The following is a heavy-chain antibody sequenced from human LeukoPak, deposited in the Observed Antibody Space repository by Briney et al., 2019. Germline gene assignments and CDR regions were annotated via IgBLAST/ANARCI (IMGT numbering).Heavy chain of an antibody. D-gene: IGHD4-17*01. V-gene: IGHV3-9*01. CDR1: GFTFDDYA. Sequence: GRSLRLSCAASGFTFDDYAMHWVRQAPGKGLEWVSGISWNSRSIGYADSVKGRFTTSRDNAKNSLYLQMNSLRAEDTALYYCAKDMGAYGDYIGFDYWGQGTLVTVSS. CDR3: AKDMGAYGDYIGFDY. J-gene: IGHJ4*02. CDR2: ISWNSRSI.